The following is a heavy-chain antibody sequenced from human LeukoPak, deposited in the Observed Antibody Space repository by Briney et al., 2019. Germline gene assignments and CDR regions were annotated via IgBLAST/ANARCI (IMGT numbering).Heavy chain of an antibody. Sequence: ASVKVSCKASGYTFSAYGITWVRQAPGQGLEWMAWSSGTGYNMEYAQKFQGRVTITADESTSTAYMELSSLRSEDTAVYYCARKLYDSRPLGAFDIWGQGTMVTVSS. D-gene: IGHD3-22*01. V-gene: IGHV1-18*01. CDR3: ARKLYDSRPLGAFDI. CDR2: SSGTGYNM. CDR1: GYTFSAYG. J-gene: IGHJ3*02.